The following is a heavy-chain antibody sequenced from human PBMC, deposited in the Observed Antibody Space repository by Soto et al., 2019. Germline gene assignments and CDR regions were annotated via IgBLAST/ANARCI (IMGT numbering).Heavy chain of an antibody. J-gene: IGHJ4*02. CDR2: ISGSGGST. CDR1: GFTFSSYA. D-gene: IGHD2-15*01. Sequence: GESLKISCAASGFTFSSYAMSWVRQAPGKGLEWVSAISGSGGSTYYADSVKGRFTISRDNSKNTLYLQMNSLRAEDTAVYYCAKAGPRYCSGGSCLFDYWGQGTLVTVSS. CDR3: AKAGPRYCSGGSCLFDY. V-gene: IGHV3-23*01.